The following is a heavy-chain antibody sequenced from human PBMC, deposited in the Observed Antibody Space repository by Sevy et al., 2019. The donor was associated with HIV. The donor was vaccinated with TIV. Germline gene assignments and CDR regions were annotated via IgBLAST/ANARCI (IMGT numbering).Heavy chain of an antibody. Sequence: GESLKISCKGSGYSFTSYWIGWVRQMPGKGLEWMGIIYPGDSDTRYSPSFQGQVTISADKSIGTAYLQWSSLKASDTAMYYCARHRAYYYDSSGYTDNDAFDIWGQGTMVTVSS. CDR2: IYPGDSDT. CDR1: GYSFTSYW. J-gene: IGHJ3*02. V-gene: IGHV5-51*01. D-gene: IGHD3-22*01. CDR3: ARHRAYYYDSSGYTDNDAFDI.